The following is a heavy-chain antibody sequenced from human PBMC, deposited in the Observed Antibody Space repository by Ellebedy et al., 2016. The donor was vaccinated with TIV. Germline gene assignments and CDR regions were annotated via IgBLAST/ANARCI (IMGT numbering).Heavy chain of an antibody. V-gene: IGHV1-8*01. CDR2: MNPNSGNT. CDR3: ARDAVAGNNWFDP. CDR1: GYTLTELS. Sequence: ASVKVSCKVSGYTLTELSMHWVRQATGQGLEWMGWMNPNSGNTGYAQKFQGRVTMTRNTSISTAYMELSSLRSEDTAVYYCARDAVAGNNWFDPWGQGTLVTVSS. J-gene: IGHJ5*02. D-gene: IGHD6-19*01.